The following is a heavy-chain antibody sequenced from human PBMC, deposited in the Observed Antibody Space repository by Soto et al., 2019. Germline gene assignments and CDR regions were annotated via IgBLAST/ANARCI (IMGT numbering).Heavy chain of an antibody. D-gene: IGHD3-9*01. J-gene: IGHJ2*01. V-gene: IGHV4-59*08. CDR2: IYHSGST. CDR1: GGSISSNY. CDR3: ARRYYDILTGYPGYFDL. Sequence: SETLSLTCTVSGGSISSNYWSWIRQPPGKGLEWIGYIYHSGSTNYNPSLKSRVTISVDTSKNQFSLRLSSVTAADTAVYYCARRYYDILTGYPGYFDLWGRGTLVTVSS.